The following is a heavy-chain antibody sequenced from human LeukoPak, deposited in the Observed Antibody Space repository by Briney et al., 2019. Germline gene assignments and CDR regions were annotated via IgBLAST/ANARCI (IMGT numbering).Heavy chain of an antibody. D-gene: IGHD3-22*01. V-gene: IGHV3-30-3*01. J-gene: IGHJ4*02. Sequence: PGRSLRLSCAASGFTFSSYAMHWVRQAPGKGLEWVAVISYDGSNKYYADSVKGRFTISRDNSKNTLYLQMNSLRAEDTAVYYCARDPTNYYDSSGYYWPPYYFGYWGQGTLVTVSS. CDR3: ARDPTNYYDSSGYYWPPYYFGY. CDR2: ISYDGSNK. CDR1: GFTFSSYA.